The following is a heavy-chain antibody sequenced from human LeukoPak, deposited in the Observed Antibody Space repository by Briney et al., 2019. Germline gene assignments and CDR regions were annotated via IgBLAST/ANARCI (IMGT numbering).Heavy chain of an antibody. D-gene: IGHD1-26*01. CDR1: GGSISSNSHY. J-gene: IGHJ3*02. V-gene: IGHV4-39*01. Sequence: SETLSLTCTVSGGSISSNSHYWGWIRQTPGKGLEWIGSIFYSGTTYYNPSLKSRVTISIDTSKNQFSLKLSSVTAADTAIYYCARLGQPNAFDIWGQGTMVTVSS. CDR3: ARLGQPNAFDI. CDR2: IFYSGTT.